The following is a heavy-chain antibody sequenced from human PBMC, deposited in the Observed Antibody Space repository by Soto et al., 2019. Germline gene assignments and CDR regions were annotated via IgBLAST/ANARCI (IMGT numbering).Heavy chain of an antibody. D-gene: IGHD2-2*02. J-gene: IGHJ6*02. Sequence: GASLKFSGKASRGTFSSYAISWVRQAPGQGLELMGGIIPIFRTANYAQKFQGRVTITADESTSTAYMELSSLRSEDTAVYYCARGCSSTSCYTEGYYYYGMDVWGQGTTVTVS. CDR2: IIPIFRTA. CDR1: RGTFSSYA. CDR3: ARGCSSTSCYTEGYYYYGMDV. V-gene: IGHV1-69*13.